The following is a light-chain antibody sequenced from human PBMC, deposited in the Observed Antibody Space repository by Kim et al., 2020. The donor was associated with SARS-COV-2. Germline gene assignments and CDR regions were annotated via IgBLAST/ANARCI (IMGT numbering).Light chain of an antibody. CDR1: SSDVGGYNY. Sequence: QSALTQPRSVSGSPGQSVTISCTGTSSDVGGYNYVSWYQQHPGKAPKLMIYDVNKQPSGVPDRFSGSKSGNTASLTISGLQAEDEADYYCCSHAGSYTWVFGGGTKVTVL. CDR3: CSHAGSYTWV. J-gene: IGLJ3*02. CDR2: DVN. V-gene: IGLV2-11*01.